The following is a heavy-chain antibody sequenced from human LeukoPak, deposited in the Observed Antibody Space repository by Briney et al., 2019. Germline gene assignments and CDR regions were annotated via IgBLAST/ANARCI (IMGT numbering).Heavy chain of an antibody. V-gene: IGHV4-39*01. J-gene: IGHJ4*02. CDR1: GGSISSSSYY. D-gene: IGHD6-13*01. CDR2: IYYSGST. Sequence: SETLSLTCTVSGGSISSSSYYWGWIRQPPWKGLEWIGSIYYSGSTYYNPSLKSRVTISVDTSKNQFSLKLSSVTAADTAVYYCARQGEGSSSWYWGQGTLVTVSS. CDR3: ARQGEGSSSWY.